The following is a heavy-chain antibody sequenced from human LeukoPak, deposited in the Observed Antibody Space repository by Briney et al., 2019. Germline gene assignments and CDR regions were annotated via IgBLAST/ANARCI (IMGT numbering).Heavy chain of an antibody. J-gene: IGHJ3*02. D-gene: IGHD3-22*01. CDR3: TTAPYYDTAWKAFDI. Sequence: GGSLRLSCAASGFTFSHAWMSWVRQAPGKGLEWVGRIRSQTDGGTTGYATPVKGRFTISRDDSQNTLYLQMNTLKTEDTAVYYCTTAPYYDTAWKAFDIWGQGTTVTVSS. CDR2: IRSQTDGGTT. CDR1: GFTFSHAW. V-gene: IGHV3-15*01.